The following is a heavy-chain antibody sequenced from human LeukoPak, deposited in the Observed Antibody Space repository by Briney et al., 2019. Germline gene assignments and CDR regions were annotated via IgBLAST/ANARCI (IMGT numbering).Heavy chain of an antibody. CDR2: IIPIFGSA. CDR3: AREYYDFWSGYYSHHPENVDY. J-gene: IGHJ4*02. D-gene: IGHD3-3*01. Sequence: SVKVSCKASGGTFSTYGISWVRQAPGQGLEWMGGIIPIFGSANYAQKFQGRLTITADESTSTAFMELNSLRSEDTAVYFCAREYYDFWSGYYSHHPENVDYWGQGTLVTVSS. V-gene: IGHV1-69*13. CDR1: GGTFSTYG.